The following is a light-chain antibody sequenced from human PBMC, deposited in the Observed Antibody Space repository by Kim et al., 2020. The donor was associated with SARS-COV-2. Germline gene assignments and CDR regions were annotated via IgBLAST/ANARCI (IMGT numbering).Light chain of an antibody. V-gene: IGKV3-20*01. CDR2: GAS. J-gene: IGKJ4*01. CDR1: QSVSSSY. CDR3: QQYGYSLS. Sequence: EIVLTQSPGTLSLSPGERATLSCRASQSVSSSYLAWYQLKPGQAPRLLIYGASSRATGIPDRFSGSGSGTDFTLTISRLEPEDFAVYYCQQYGYSLSFGGGTQVDIK.